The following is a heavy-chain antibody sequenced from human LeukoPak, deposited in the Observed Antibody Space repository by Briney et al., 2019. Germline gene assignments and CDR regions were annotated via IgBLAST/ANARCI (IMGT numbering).Heavy chain of an antibody. CDR3: AREQGVAYAFDI. D-gene: IGHD3-3*01. J-gene: IGHJ3*02. CDR2: ISSNGGST. Sequence: PGGSLRLSCAASGFTFSSYAMHWVRQAPGKGLEYVSAISSNGGSTYYANSVKGRFTISRDNSKNTLYLQMGSLRAEDMAVYYCAREQGVAYAFDIWGQGTMVTVSS. CDR1: GFTFSSYA. V-gene: IGHV3-64*01.